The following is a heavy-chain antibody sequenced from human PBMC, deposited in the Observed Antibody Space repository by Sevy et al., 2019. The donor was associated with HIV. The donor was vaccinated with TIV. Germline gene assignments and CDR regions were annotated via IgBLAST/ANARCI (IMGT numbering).Heavy chain of an antibody. V-gene: IGHV3-23*01. CDR1: GFTFSSYA. D-gene: IGHD6-19*01. J-gene: IGHJ4*02. CDR2: ISGSGGST. CDR3: VKGEAVAGSGGGSFAY. Sequence: GGSLRLSCAASGFTFSSYAMSWVRQAPGKGLEWVSAISGSGGSTYDADSVKGRFTISRDNSKNTLYLQMNSLRAEDTAVYYCVKGEAVAGSGGGSFAYWGQGTLVTVSS.